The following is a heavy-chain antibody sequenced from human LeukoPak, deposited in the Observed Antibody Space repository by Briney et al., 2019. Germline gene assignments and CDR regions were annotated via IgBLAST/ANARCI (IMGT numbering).Heavy chain of an antibody. D-gene: IGHD2-21*02. CDR3: ASGRRAYCGGDCYSADY. CDR2: ISYDGSNK. V-gene: IGHV3-30*03. Sequence: GSLRLSCAASGFTLSSYWMSWVRQAPGKGLEWVALISYDGSNKYYADSVKGRFTISRDNSKNTLYLQMNSLRPEDTAVYYCASGRRAYCGGDCYSADYWGQGTLVIVSS. CDR1: GFTLSSYW. J-gene: IGHJ4*02.